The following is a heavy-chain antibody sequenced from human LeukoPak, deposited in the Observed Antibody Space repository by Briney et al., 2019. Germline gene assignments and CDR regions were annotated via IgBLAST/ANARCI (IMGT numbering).Heavy chain of an antibody. D-gene: IGHD6-13*01. CDR1: GYTLTELS. Sequence: GASVKVSCKVSGYTLTELSMHWVRQATGQGLEWMGWMNPNSGNTGYAQKFQGRVTMTRNTSISTAYMELSSLRSEDTAVYYCARGPYSSSWYGIYWGQGTLVTVSS. CDR2: MNPNSGNT. J-gene: IGHJ4*02. V-gene: IGHV1-8*01. CDR3: ARGPYSSSWYGIY.